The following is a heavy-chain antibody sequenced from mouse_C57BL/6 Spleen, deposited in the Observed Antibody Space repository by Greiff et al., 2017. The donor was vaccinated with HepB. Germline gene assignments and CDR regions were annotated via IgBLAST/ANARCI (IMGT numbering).Heavy chain of an antibody. Sequence: QVQLKQPGAELVKPGASVKLSCKASGYTFTSYWMHWVKQRPGQGLEWIGMIHPNSGSTNYNEKFKSKATLTVDKSSSTAYMQRSSLTSEDSAVYYGARYYYDYDYYFDYWGQGTTLTVSS. CDR1: GYTFTSYW. D-gene: IGHD2-4*01. CDR2: IHPNSGST. J-gene: IGHJ2*01. V-gene: IGHV1-64*01. CDR3: ARYYYDYDYYFDY.